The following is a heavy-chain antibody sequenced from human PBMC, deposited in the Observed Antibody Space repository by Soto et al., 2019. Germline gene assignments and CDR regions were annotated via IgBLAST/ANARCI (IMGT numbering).Heavy chain of an antibody. CDR2: VYSSGST. CDR3: AGLSAPTTRIQF. V-gene: IGHV4-61*08. CDR1: IGSVSNGGYT. D-gene: IGHD1-26*01. Sequence: SETLSLTCNVSIGSVSNGGYTWTWIRQPPGKGLEWIGYVYSSGSTKHNPSLKSRVTMSVDASKNQFSLKLTSMTTADTAVYYCAGLSAPTTRIQFWGQGTLVTVSS. J-gene: IGHJ1*01.